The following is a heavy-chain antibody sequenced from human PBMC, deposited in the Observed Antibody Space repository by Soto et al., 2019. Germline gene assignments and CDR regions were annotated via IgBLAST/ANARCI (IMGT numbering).Heavy chain of an antibody. CDR2: IYYSGST. J-gene: IGHJ4*02. CDR1: GGSISSSSYY. D-gene: IGHD1-26*01. V-gene: IGHV4-39*01. CDR3: ARLSGSYNDRYFDY. Sequence: PSETLSLTCTVSGGSISSSSYYWGWIRQPPGKGLEWIGSIYYSGSTYYNPSLKSRVTISVDTSKNQFSLKVKSVTAADTAVYYCARLSGSYNDRYFDYWGQGTLVTVSS.